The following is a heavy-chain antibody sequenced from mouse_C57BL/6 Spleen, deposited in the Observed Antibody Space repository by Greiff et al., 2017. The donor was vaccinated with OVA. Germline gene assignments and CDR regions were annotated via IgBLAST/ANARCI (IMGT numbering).Heavy chain of an antibody. CDR3: AREYDYDWYFDV. D-gene: IGHD2-4*01. V-gene: IGHV1-80*01. CDR2: IYPGDGDT. Sequence: VQLQQSGAELVKPGASVKISCKASGYAFSSYWMNWVKQRPGKGLEWIGQIYPGDGDTNYNGKFKGKATLTADKSSSTAYMQLSSLTSEDSAVYFCAREYDYDWYFDVWGTGTTVTVSS. CDR1: GYAFSSYW. J-gene: IGHJ1*03.